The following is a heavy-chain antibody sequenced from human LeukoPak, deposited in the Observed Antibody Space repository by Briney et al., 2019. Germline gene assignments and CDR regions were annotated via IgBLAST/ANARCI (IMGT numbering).Heavy chain of an antibody. J-gene: IGHJ4*02. V-gene: IGHV3-11*04. CDR2: ISSSGSTV. Sequence: GGSLRLSCAASGFTFSDYYMSWIRQAPGKGLEWVSYISSSGSTVYYADYVKGRFTISRDNAKNSLYLQMNSLRAEDTAVYYCARGAGYSGYDYTFDYWGQGTLVTVSS. CDR1: GFTFSDYY. CDR3: ARGAGYSGYDYTFDY. D-gene: IGHD5-12*01.